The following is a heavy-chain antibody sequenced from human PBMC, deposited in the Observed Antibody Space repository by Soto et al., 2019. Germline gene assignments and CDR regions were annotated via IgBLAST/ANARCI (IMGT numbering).Heavy chain of an antibody. CDR3: ARDADYYMGV. CDR1: GFTFSTYW. CDR2: INSDGSTT. J-gene: IGHJ6*02. V-gene: IGHV3-74*01. Sequence: EVQLVESGGGLVQPGGSLRLSCAASGFTFSTYWMHWGRQAPGKGLVWVSRINSDGSTTNYADSVKGRFTISRDNAKNPLYLQMNRLRAEDTAVYYCARDADYYMGVWGQGTTVTVSS.